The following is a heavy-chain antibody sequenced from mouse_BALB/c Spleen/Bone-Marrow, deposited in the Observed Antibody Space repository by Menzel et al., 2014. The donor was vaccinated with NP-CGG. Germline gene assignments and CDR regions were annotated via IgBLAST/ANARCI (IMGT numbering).Heavy chain of an antibody. CDR3: APYSHDGVAY. D-gene: IGHD2-12*01. V-gene: IGHV1-7*01. Sequence: VKLVESGAELAKPGASVKMSCKASGYTFTSYWIHWVKQRPGQGLEWIGYINPRPGYTEYNQKFKDKATLTADKSSSTAYTQLSSLTSEDSAVYYCAPYSHDGVAYWGQGTLVTVSA. J-gene: IGHJ3*01. CDR1: GYTFTSYW. CDR2: INPRPGYT.